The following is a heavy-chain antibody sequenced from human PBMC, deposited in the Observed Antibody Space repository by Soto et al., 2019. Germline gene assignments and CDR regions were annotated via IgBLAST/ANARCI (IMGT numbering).Heavy chain of an antibody. CDR3: ARDKRRSSSAGYYFDY. V-gene: IGHV3-33*01. CDR2: IWYDGSNK. Sequence: PGGSLRLSCAASGFTFSSYGMHWVRQAPGKGLEWVAVIWYDGSNKYYADSVKGRFTISRDNSKNTLYLQMNSLRAEDTAVYYCARDKRRSSSAGYYFDYWGQGT. J-gene: IGHJ4*02. D-gene: IGHD6-6*01. CDR1: GFTFSSYG.